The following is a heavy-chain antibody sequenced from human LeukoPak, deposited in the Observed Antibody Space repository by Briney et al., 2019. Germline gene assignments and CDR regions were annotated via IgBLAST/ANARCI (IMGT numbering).Heavy chain of an antibody. V-gene: IGHV3-7*01. Sequence: TGGSLRLSCAASGFSFSSFWMGWVRQAPGKGLEWVANIGKDGSGKNYVDSVKGRFTISRDNAKNSLYLQMNSLRAEDTAVYYCARDRDYYAIDYWGQGTLVTVSS. CDR2: IGKDGSGK. D-gene: IGHD3-22*01. CDR1: GFSFSSFW. CDR3: ARDRDYYAIDY. J-gene: IGHJ4*02.